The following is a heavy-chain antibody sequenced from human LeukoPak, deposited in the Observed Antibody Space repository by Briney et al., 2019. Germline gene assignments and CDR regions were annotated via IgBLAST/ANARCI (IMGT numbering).Heavy chain of an antibody. Sequence: GGSLRLSCAASGFNFRSYWMDCVRQAPGKGLEWVANIKQDGSEMYYVDSVKGRFTISRDNTKNSLFLHMSSLRAEDTAVYYCAKHKVGRTGYYYDYWGLGTLVTVSS. CDR1: GFNFRSYW. CDR2: IKQDGSEM. V-gene: IGHV3-7*01. J-gene: IGHJ4*02. CDR3: AKHKVGRTGYYYDY. D-gene: IGHD3-22*01.